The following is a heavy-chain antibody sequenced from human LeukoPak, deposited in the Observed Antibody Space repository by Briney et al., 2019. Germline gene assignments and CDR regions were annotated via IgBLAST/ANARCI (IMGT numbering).Heavy chain of an antibody. CDR2: ISSSSSYI. J-gene: IGHJ4*02. Sequence: GGSLRLSCAASGFTFSSYSMNWVRQAPGKGLEWVSSISSSSSYIYYADSVKGRFTISRDNAKNSLYLQMNSLRAEDTAVYYCARGAHSSGWYESDYWGQGTLVTVSS. D-gene: IGHD6-19*01. CDR1: GFTFSSYS. V-gene: IGHV3-21*01. CDR3: ARGAHSSGWYESDY.